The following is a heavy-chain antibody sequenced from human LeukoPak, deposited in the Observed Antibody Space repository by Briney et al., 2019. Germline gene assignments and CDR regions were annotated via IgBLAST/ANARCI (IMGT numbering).Heavy chain of an antibody. V-gene: IGHV4-59*08. D-gene: IGHD3-22*01. J-gene: IGHJ3*02. CDR1: GGSISCYY. CDR2: TYYSGST. CDR3: ASHFTYYYDSSGYPRDAFDI. Sequence: PSETLSLTCTVSGGSISCYYWSWIRQSPGKGLLWIGYTYYSGSTNYNPSLKSRVTISIDMSRNQFSLQLSSVTAADQALCYCASHFTYYYDSSGYPRDAFDIWGQGTTVTVSS.